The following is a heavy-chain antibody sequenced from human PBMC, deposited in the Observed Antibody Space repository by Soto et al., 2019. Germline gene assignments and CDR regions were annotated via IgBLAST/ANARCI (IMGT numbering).Heavy chain of an antibody. V-gene: IGHV4-39*07. CDR2: IYYSGDT. CDR1: GDSISSSGYY. J-gene: IGHJ4*02. CDR3: ARACSSNSCYDVFDY. Sequence: PSETLSLTCSVSGDSISSSGYYWGWIRQPPGKGLEWIGTIYYSGDTYYNPSLKSRVTISVDTSKNQFSLRLRSVTAADTAVYYCARACSSNSCYDVFDYWGQGTLVTVSS. D-gene: IGHD2-2*01.